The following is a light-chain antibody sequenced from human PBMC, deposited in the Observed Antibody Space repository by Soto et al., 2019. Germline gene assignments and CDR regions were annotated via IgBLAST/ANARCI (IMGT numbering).Light chain of an antibody. J-gene: IGKJ1*01. CDR3: QQYSSYWT. CDR2: DAS. Sequence: DIQMTQSPSTLSASLGDRVTITCRASQSISSGLAWYQHKPGKAPKVLIYDASSLESGVPSRFSGSGSGTEFTLTIISLQPEDFATYYCQQYSSYWTFGQGTKVDIK. V-gene: IGKV1-5*01. CDR1: QSISSG.